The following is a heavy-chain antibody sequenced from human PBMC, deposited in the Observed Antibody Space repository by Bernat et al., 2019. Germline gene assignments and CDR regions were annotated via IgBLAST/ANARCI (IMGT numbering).Heavy chain of an antibody. Sequence: QVQLVESGGGVVQPGRSLRLSCAASGFTFSSYGMHWVRQAPGKGLEWVAVISYDGSNKYYADSVKGRFTISRDNSKHTLYLQMNSLRAEDTAVYYCAKDPGYSGYDWSDYWGQGTLVTVSS. CDR1: GFTFSSYG. CDR3: AKDPGYSGYDWSDY. V-gene: IGHV3-30*18. J-gene: IGHJ4*02. CDR2: ISYDGSNK. D-gene: IGHD5-12*01.